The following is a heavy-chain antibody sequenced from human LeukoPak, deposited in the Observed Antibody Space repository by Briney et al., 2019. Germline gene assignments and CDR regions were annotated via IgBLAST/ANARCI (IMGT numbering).Heavy chain of an antibody. CDR1: GGTFSSYA. CDR2: IIPIFGTA. Sequence: ASVKVSCKASGGTFSSYAISWVRQAPGQGLEWMGGIIPIFGTANYAQKFQGRVTITADESTSTAYMELSSLRSEDTAVYYCARVYSSIWSHFGYWGQGTLVTVSS. D-gene: IGHD6-13*01. J-gene: IGHJ4*02. CDR3: ARVYSSIWSHFGY. V-gene: IGHV1-69*13.